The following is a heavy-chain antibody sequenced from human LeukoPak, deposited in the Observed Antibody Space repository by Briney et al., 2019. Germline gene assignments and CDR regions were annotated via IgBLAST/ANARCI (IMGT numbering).Heavy chain of an antibody. CDR3: ARALIAAAGTAGEFDY. D-gene: IGHD6-13*01. Sequence: SGGSLRLSCAASGFTVSSNYMSWVRQAPGKGLEWVSVIYSGGSTYYADSVKGRFTISRDNSKNTLYLQMNSLRAEDTAVYYCARALIAAAGTAGEFDYWGQGTLVTVCS. CDR2: IYSGGST. J-gene: IGHJ4*02. V-gene: IGHV3-66*02. CDR1: GFTVSSNY.